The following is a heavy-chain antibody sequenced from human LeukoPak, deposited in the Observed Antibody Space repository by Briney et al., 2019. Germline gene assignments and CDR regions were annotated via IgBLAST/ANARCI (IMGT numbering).Heavy chain of an antibody. Sequence: GESLRLSCVASGFTFSGYWMHWVRQAPGKGLVWVSRINTDEKTTTYADSVKGRFTISRDNAKNTLYLQMNSLRAEDTALYFCTRGRFTSNWAYFDYWGQGTLVTVSS. V-gene: IGHV3-74*03. D-gene: IGHD6-13*01. CDR3: TRGRFTSNWAYFDY. CDR2: INTDEKTT. J-gene: IGHJ4*02. CDR1: GFTFSGYW.